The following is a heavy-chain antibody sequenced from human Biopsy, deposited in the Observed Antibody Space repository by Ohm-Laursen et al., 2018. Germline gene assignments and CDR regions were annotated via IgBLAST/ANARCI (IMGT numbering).Heavy chain of an antibody. Sequence: SSVKVSCKSSGYTFTSHDINWVRQATGQGLEWMGWMSPNTGNTVFAQRFQDRVTMTSDTSTGTAYMELTSLTSDDTAVYFCARWETTLGRSLDSWGQGTLVAVSS. CDR1: GYTFTSHD. CDR3: ARWETTLGRSLDS. J-gene: IGHJ4*02. CDR2: MSPNTGNT. D-gene: IGHD1-26*01. V-gene: IGHV1-8*01.